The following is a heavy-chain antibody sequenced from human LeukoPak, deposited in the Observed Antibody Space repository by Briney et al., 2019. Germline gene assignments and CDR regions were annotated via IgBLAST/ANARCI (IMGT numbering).Heavy chain of an antibody. CDR1: GGSFSGYY. CDR2: INHSGST. V-gene: IGHV4-34*01. J-gene: IGHJ1*01. CDR3: ARARYCSSTSCYTTSEYFQL. D-gene: IGHD2-2*02. Sequence: SETLSLTCAVYGGSFSGYYWSWIRQPPGKGLEWIGEINHSGSTNYKPSLKSPVTISLDTSKNQFSLNLSSLTAADTAVYYCARARYCSSTSCYTTSEYFQLWGQGTLVTVSS.